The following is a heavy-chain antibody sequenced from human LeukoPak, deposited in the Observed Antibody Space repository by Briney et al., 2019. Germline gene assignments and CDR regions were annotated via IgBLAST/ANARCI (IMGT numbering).Heavy chain of an antibody. CDR1: GGSISSYY. CDR2: IYDSGST. Sequence: SETLSLTCTVSGGSISSYYWSWIRQPPGKGLEWIGEIYDSGSTNYNPSLKSRVTISVDKSKNQFSLKLSSVTAADTAVYYCARRRITTSNGMDVWGQGTTVTVSS. D-gene: IGHD3-22*01. CDR3: ARRRITTSNGMDV. J-gene: IGHJ6*02. V-gene: IGHV4-59*12.